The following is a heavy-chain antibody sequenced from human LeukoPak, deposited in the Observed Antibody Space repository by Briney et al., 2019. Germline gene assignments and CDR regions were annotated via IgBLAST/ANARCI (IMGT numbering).Heavy chain of an antibody. D-gene: IGHD5-12*01. CDR1: GYTFTSYY. J-gene: IGHJ4*02. CDR3: ARDQVAKIEGVFDY. V-gene: IGHV1-46*01. Sequence: ASVKVSCKASGYTFTSYYMHWVRQAPGQGLEWMGIINTSGGSTSYAQKFHGRVTMTRDTSTSTVYMELSSLRSQDTALYYYARDQVAKIEGVFDYWGQGHLVTVSS. CDR2: INTSGGST.